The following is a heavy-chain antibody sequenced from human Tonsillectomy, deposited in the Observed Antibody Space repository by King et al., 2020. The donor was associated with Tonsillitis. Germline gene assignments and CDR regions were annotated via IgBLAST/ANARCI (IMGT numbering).Heavy chain of an antibody. CDR1: GFTFSSYA. D-gene: IGHD3-22*01. Sequence: VQLVESGGGLVQPGGSLRLSCAASGFTFSSYAMSWVRQAPGKGLEWVSAVSGSGGSTDYAEPVKGRFTISRDNSKNTLYLQMNSLRAEDTAVYYCAATNYYDSSGYYARLRYWGQGTLVTVSS. V-gene: IGHV3-23*04. J-gene: IGHJ4*02. CDR2: VSGSGGST. CDR3: AATNYYDSSGYYARLRY.